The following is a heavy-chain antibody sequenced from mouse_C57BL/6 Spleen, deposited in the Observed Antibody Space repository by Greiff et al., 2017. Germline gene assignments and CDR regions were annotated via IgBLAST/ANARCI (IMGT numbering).Heavy chain of an antibody. D-gene: IGHD4-1*01. CDR2: ISSGGSYT. J-gene: IGHJ2*01. V-gene: IGHV5-6*01. CDR3: ARHAWEGYYFDY. CDR1: GFTFSSYG. Sequence: EVQVVESGGDLVKPGGSLKLSCAASGFTFSSYGMSWVRQTPDKRLEWVATISSGGSYTYYPDSVKGRFTISRDNAKNTLYLKMSSLKAEDTAMYYCARHAWEGYYFDYWGQGTTLTVSS.